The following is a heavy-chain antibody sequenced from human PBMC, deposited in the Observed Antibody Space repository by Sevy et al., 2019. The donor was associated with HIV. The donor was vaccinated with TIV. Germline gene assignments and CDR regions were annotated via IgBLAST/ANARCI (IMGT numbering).Heavy chain of an antibody. D-gene: IGHD3-9*01. V-gene: IGHV3-30-3*02. CDR1: GFTFSSYA. CDR3: AKRRVQSVLSGGGANYGWDV. J-gene: IGHJ6*02. Sequence: GGSLRLSCAASGFTFSSYAMHWVRQAPGKGLEWVAVISYDTSNKYYADSVKGRFTISRDNSKNTLYLQMNSLRGDDTAIYYWAKRRVQSVLSGGGANYGWDVCGHGTTVTVSS. CDR2: ISYDTSNK.